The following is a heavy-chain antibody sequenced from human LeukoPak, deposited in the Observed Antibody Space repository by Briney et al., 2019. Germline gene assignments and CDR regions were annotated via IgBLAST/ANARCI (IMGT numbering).Heavy chain of an antibody. D-gene: IGHD5-12*01. Sequence: ASVKVSCKASGYTFTSYDINWVRQATGQGIEWMGWMNPNSGSTGYAQKFQGRVTITRNTSISTAYMELSGLRSEDTAVYYCARGRSTGYPYYFEYWGQGTLVTVSS. CDR1: GYTFTSYD. J-gene: IGHJ4*02. CDR3: ARGRSTGYPYYFEY. CDR2: MNPNSGST. V-gene: IGHV1-8*03.